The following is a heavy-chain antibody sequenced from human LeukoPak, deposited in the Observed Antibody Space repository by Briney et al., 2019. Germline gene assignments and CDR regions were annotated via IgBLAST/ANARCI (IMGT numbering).Heavy chain of an antibody. V-gene: IGHV3-21*01. J-gene: IGHJ3*02. CDR1: GFTFSSYS. CDR2: ISSSSSYI. CDR3: ARWGIAAAGTMWGPDAFDI. D-gene: IGHD6-13*01. Sequence: GGSLRLSCAASGFTFSSYSMNWVRQAPGKGLEWVSSISSSSSYIYYADSVKGRFTISRDNAKNSLYLQMNSLRAEDTPVYYCARWGIAAAGTMWGPDAFDIWGQGTMVTVSS.